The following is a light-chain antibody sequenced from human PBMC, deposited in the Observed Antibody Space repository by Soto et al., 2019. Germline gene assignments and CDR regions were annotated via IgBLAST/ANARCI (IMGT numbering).Light chain of an antibody. V-gene: IGKV3-20*01. CDR3: HQYGSSPRT. CDR2: GAS. Sequence: ELVLTQSPGTLPLSPGQRATLSCRASQSVGSNYLAWYQQKPGQAPRILIFGASGRATGIPDRFSGSGSGTDFTLTISRLEPEDFAVYYCHQYGSSPRTFGQGTKVDIK. J-gene: IGKJ1*01. CDR1: QSVGSNY.